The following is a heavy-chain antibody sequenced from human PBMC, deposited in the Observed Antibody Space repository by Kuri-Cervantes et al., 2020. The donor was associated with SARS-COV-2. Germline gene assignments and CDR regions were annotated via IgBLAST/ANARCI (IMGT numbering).Heavy chain of an antibody. Sequence: GEPLKISCAASGFTLDDYGMYWVRQPPGKGLEWVSCITWDGYNTFYADSVKGRFTMSRDSSKNSLYLQMNSLRVEDTALYYCAKVFGVGSNIKYFDYWGQGTVVTVSS. CDR2: ITWDGYNT. D-gene: IGHD3-10*02. V-gene: IGHV3-43D*03. CDR3: AKVFGVGSNIKYFDY. CDR1: GFTLDDYG. J-gene: IGHJ4*02.